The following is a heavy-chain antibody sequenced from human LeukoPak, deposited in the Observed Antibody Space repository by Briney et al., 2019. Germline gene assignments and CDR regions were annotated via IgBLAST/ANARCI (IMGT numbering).Heavy chain of an antibody. D-gene: IGHD5-24*01. CDR2: ISTGGSSR. V-gene: IGHV3-48*03. CDR1: GFTFSSYD. Sequence: GGSLRLSCAASGFTFSSYDMNWVRQAPGRGLEWVSHISTGGSSRYYADSVKGRFTISRDNAKNSVYLQMYNMRAEDTGVCYCARDAGEWQPLNWGQGTLVTVSS. J-gene: IGHJ4*02. CDR3: ARDAGEWQPLN.